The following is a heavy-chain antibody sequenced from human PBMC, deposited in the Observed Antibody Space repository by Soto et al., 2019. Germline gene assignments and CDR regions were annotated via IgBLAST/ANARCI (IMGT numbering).Heavy chain of an antibody. CDR3: ARERCGGDCSPYYYYYYGMDV. D-gene: IGHD2-21*02. CDR2: INPSGGST. V-gene: IGHV1-46*01. Sequence: ASVKVSCKASGYTFTSYYMHWVRQAPGQGLEWMGIINPSGGSTSYAQKFQGRVTMTRDTSTSTVYMELSSLRSEDTAVYYCARERCGGDCSPYYYYYYGMDVWGQGTTVTAP. J-gene: IGHJ6*02. CDR1: GYTFTSYY.